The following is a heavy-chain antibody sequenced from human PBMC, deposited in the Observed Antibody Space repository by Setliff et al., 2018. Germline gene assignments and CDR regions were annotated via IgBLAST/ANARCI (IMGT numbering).Heavy chain of an antibody. J-gene: IGHJ6*03. V-gene: IGHV4-61*09. CDR1: GASITSRTYY. Sequence: PSETLSLTCTVSGASITSRTYYWSWIRQPAGKGLEWIGHIYTSWRTISNPSLKSRVTISLDTSKNQFSLKLSSVTAADTAVYYCASMSGFLYMDVWGKGTPVTVSS. CDR2: IYTSWRT. D-gene: IGHD3-3*01. CDR3: ASMSGFLYMDV.